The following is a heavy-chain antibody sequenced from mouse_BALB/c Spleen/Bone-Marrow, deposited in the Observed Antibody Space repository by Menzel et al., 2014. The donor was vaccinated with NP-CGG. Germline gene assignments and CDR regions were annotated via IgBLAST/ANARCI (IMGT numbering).Heavy chain of an antibody. CDR1: DFTFSTYA. Sequence: EVQVVESGGGLVKPGGSLKLSCAASDFTFSTYAMSWVRQTPEKRLEWVATISRGGSYIYYPDSVKGRFTISRDNAKNTLYLQMSSLGSEDTAIYYCARRYGNYGNFDVWGAGTTVTVSS. J-gene: IGHJ1*01. V-gene: IGHV5-9-3*01. D-gene: IGHD2-1*01. CDR2: ISRGGSYI. CDR3: ARRYGNYGNFDV.